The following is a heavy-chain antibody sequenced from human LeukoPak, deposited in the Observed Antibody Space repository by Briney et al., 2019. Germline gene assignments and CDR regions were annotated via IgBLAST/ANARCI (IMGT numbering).Heavy chain of an antibody. D-gene: IGHD2-2*01. CDR2: IYYCVST. V-gene: IGHV4-39*01. J-gene: IGHJ4*02. CDR3: ARLLRRGYCSSTSCNPLDY. Sequence: PAETLSLTCTVSGGSISSSSYYWGWIRQPPGKGLEWIGSIYYCVSTYYNPSLKSRVTISVDTSKTQFSLKLSSVTAADTAVYYCARLLRRGYCSSTSCNPLDYWGQGTLVTVSS. CDR1: GGSISSSSYY.